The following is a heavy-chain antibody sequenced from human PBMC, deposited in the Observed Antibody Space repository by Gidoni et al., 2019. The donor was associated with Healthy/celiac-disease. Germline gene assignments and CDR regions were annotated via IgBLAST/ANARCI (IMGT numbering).Heavy chain of an antibody. CDR3: ATGAPYCSGGSCYSTQFDY. Sequence: QVQLVQSGAEVKKHGASVKVSCKVSGYTLTELSMHWVRQAPGKGLEWMGGFDPEDGETIYAQKFQGRVTMTEDTSTDTAYMELSSLRSEDTAVYYCATGAPYCSGGSCYSTQFDYWGQGTLVTVSS. J-gene: IGHJ4*02. CDR1: GYTLTELS. CDR2: FDPEDGET. V-gene: IGHV1-24*01. D-gene: IGHD2-15*01.